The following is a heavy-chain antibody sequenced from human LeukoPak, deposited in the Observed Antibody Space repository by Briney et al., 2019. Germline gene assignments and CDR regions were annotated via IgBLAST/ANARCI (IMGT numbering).Heavy chain of an antibody. CDR1: GFTFSSYA. CDR3: ARGAYYDSRASYFTLDY. CDR2: ISYDGSNK. V-gene: IGHV3-30-3*01. Sequence: GGSLRLSCAASGFTFSSYAMHWVRQAPGKGLEWVAVISYDGSNKYYADSVKGRFTISRDNSKNTLYLQMNSLRAEDTAVYYCARGAYYDSRASYFTLDYWGQGTLVTVSS. D-gene: IGHD3-22*01. J-gene: IGHJ4*02.